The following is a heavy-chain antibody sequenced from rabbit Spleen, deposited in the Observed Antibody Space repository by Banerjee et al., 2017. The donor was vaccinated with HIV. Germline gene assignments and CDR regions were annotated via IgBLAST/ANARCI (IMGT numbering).Heavy chain of an antibody. D-gene: IGHD7-1*01. Sequence: QQQLVESGGDLVKPGASLTLTCTASGFSFTSAYICWVRQAPGKGPEWIACIGAGSSGSTYYASWAKGRFTISKTSSTTVTLQMTSPTAADTATYFCARGSSVIYPNYNLWGPGTLVTVS. CDR3: ARGSSVIYPNYNL. CDR1: GFSFTSAY. J-gene: IGHJ4*01. V-gene: IGHV1S45*01. CDR2: IGAGSSGST.